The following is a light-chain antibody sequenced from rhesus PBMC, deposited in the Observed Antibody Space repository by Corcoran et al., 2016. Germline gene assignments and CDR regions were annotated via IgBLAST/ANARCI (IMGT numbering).Light chain of an antibody. CDR3: QQYSSSPYS. Sequence: DIQMTQSPSSLSASVGDTVTITCRASQSISSWLAWYQQKPGKAPKLLIYKASTLQSGVPSRFSGSGSGTECTLTRRSRQSEEFATYYCQQYSSSPYSVGQGTKVEIK. J-gene: IGKJ2*01. V-gene: IGKV1-22*01. CDR2: KAS. CDR1: QSISSW.